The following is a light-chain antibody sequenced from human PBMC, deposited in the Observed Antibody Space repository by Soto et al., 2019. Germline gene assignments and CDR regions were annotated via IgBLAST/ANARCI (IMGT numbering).Light chain of an antibody. V-gene: IGKV3-20*01. J-gene: IGKJ2*01. CDR3: QQYGRSPAT. Sequence: EIVLTQSPGTLSLSPGERDTLSCRASQSVTSDYLAWYQQKPGQAPRLLIHGASSRATAIPERFIGSGSGTDFTLTISRLEPEDFAVYHCQQYGRSPATFGQGTRLEIK. CDR2: GAS. CDR1: QSVTSDY.